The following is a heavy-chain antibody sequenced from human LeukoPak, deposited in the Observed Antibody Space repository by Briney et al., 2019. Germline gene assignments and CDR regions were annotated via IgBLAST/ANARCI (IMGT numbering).Heavy chain of an antibody. J-gene: IGHJ4*02. V-gene: IGHV3-48*03. Sequence: GGSLRLSCAASGFTFSSYEMNWVRQAPGKGLEGVSYISSSGSTIYYEDSVKGRITIARDNSKNTLYLQMNSLRAEDTAVYYCAGYGSGSYYNGEYWGQGTLVTVSS. CDR3: AGYGSGSYYNGEY. CDR1: GFTFSSYE. CDR2: ISSSGSTI. D-gene: IGHD3-10*01.